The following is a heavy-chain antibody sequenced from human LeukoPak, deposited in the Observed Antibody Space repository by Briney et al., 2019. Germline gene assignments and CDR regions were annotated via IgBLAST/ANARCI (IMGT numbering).Heavy chain of an antibody. CDR1: GYSISSGYY. V-gene: IGHV4-38-2*02. J-gene: IGHJ4*02. D-gene: IGHD5-12*01. Sequence: PSETLSLTCTVSGYSISSGYYWGWIRQPPGKGLEWIGNIYHSGSTYFSPSLKSRVTMSVDTSKNQFSLKLSSVTAADTAVYYCARAPRVATTIQFDYWGQGTLVTVSS. CDR3: ARAPRVATTIQFDY. CDR2: IYHSGST.